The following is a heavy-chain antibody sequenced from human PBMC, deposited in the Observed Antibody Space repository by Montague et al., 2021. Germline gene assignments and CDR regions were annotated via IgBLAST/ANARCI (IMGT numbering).Heavy chain of an antibody. D-gene: IGHD5-18*01. V-gene: IGHV3-48*02. J-gene: IGHJ4*02. Sequence: SLRLSCAASGFTLSSFGMNWVRQAPGKGLEWVSYITGSSSTKDYADSEKGRFTISRDNAKNSLYLQMNSLRDEDTAVYYCARGRGYSRGYGGQGTLSPSPQ. CDR2: ITGSSSTK. CDR1: GFTLSSFG. CDR3: ARGRGYSRGY.